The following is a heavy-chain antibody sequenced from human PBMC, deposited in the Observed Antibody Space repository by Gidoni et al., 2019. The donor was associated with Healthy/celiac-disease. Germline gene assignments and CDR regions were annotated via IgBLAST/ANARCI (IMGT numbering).Heavy chain of an antibody. CDR2: IYYSGST. Sequence: QLQLQASGPELVQPSETLSLTCTVSGGSISSSSYYWGWIRQPPGKGLEWIGSIYYSGSTYYNPSLKSRVTISVDTSKNQFSLKLSAVTAADTAVYYCARRDYYYGIDVWGQGTTVTVSS. CDR1: GGSISSSSYY. CDR3: ARRDYYYGIDV. J-gene: IGHJ6*02. V-gene: IGHV4-39*01.